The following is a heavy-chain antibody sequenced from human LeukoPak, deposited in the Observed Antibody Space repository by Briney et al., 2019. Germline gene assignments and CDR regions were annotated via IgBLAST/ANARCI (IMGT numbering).Heavy chain of an antibody. Sequence: GGSLRLSCAASGFTFSSYGMHWVRQAPGKGLEWVAVIWYDGSNKYYADSVKGRFTISRDNSKNTVYLQMNSLRAEDTAVYYCAKLCSGGSCYWNYWGQGTLVTVSS. D-gene: IGHD2-15*01. J-gene: IGHJ4*02. V-gene: IGHV3-33*06. CDR1: GFTFSSYG. CDR3: AKLCSGGSCYWNY. CDR2: IWYDGSNK.